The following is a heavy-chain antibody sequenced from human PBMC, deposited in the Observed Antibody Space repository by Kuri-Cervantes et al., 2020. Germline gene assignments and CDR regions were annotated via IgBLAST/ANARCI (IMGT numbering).Heavy chain of an antibody. Sequence: GGSLRLSCAASGFTFSSYSMNWVRQAPGKGLEWVSSISSSSSYIYYADSVKGRFTISRDNAKNSLYLQMNSLRAEDTALYYCAKGSSSTSLAVDYWGQGTLVTVSS. CDR2: ISSSSSYI. D-gene: IGHD2-2*01. CDR3: AKGSSSTSLAVDY. CDR1: GFTFSSYS. V-gene: IGHV3-21*04. J-gene: IGHJ4*02.